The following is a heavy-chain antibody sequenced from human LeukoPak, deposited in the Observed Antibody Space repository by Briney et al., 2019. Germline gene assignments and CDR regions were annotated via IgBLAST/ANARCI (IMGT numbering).Heavy chain of an antibody. J-gene: IGHJ6*03. Sequence: PGGSLRLSCAASGFTFSSYSMNWVRQAPGKGLEWVSSISSSSSYIYYADSVKGRFTISRDNAKNSLYLQMNSLRAEDTAVYYCARDSQDFAYDFWSGYYYYMDVWGKGTTITVSS. CDR1: GFTFSSYS. D-gene: IGHD3-3*01. CDR3: ARDSQDFAYDFWSGYYYYMDV. V-gene: IGHV3-21*01. CDR2: ISSSSSYI.